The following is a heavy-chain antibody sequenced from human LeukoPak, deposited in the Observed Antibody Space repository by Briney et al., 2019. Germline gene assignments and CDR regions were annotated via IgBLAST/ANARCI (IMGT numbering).Heavy chain of an antibody. D-gene: IGHD1-1*01. J-gene: IGHJ4*02. V-gene: IGHV3-23*01. CDR2: ISGSGGRI. CDR1: GFTFSSYS. Sequence: GGFLRLSCAASGFTFSSYSMSWVRQAPGKGLEWVSSISGSGGRIDYADSVKGRFTISRDNSKNTLSLQMNSLTAEDTAVYYCAKNPRLEGWIYFDSWGQGTLVTVSS. CDR3: AKNPRLEGWIYFDS.